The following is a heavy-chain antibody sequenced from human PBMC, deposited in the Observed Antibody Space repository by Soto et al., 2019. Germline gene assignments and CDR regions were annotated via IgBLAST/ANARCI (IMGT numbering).Heavy chain of an antibody. CDR3: ARVKAAQSITAHVARRYYYYGMDV. J-gene: IGHJ6*02. CDR1: GGTFSSYA. V-gene: IGHV1-69*13. Sequence: SVKVSCKASGGTFSSYAISWMRQAPGQGLEWMGGIIPIFGTANYAQKFQGRVTITADESTSTAYMELSSLRSEDTAVYYCARVKAAQSITAHVARRYYYYGMDVWGQGTTVTVSS. CDR2: IIPIFGTA. D-gene: IGHD6-6*01.